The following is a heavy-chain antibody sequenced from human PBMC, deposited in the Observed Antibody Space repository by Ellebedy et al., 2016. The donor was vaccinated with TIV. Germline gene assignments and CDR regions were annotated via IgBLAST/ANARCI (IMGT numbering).Heavy chain of an antibody. CDR1: GFIFSDYG. Sequence: GESLKISCAASGFIFSDYGMHWVRQAPGKGLEWVALIWFDGSKKYYEESVKGRFTVSRDNSKNTLYLQMNSLRVEDTAVYYCARLRGPTVTSTTSLDFWGRGTLVAVSS. CDR3: ARLRGPTVTSTTSLDF. D-gene: IGHD4-11*01. CDR2: IWFDGSKK. J-gene: IGHJ4*02. V-gene: IGHV3-33*01.